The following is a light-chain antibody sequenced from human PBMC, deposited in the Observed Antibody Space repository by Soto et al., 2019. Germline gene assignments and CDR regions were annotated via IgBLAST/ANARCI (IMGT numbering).Light chain of an antibody. CDR1: QSISSY. CDR2: AAS. CDR3: QQSYSTPET. J-gene: IGKJ1*01. Sequence: DIQLTQSPPSLSASVGDRVTITYRVSQSISSYLNWYQQKPGKAPKLLIYAASSLQSGVPSRFSGSGSGTDFTLTISSLQPEDFATYYCQQSYSTPETFGQGTKVDIK. V-gene: IGKV1-39*01.